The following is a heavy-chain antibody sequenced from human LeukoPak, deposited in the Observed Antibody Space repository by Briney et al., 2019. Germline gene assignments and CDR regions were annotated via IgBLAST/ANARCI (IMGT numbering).Heavy chain of an antibody. D-gene: IGHD6-13*01. CDR3: ARSDQEIAAAGTFDY. CDR1: GFTFSSYS. V-gene: IGHV3-66*01. Sequence: PGGSLRLSCSASGFTFSSYSMNWVRQAPGKGLEWVSVIYSGGDTYYADSVKGRFTISRDNSKNMIYLEMSSLKAEDTAVYYCARSDQEIAAAGTFDYWGQGTLVTVSS. CDR2: IYSGGDT. J-gene: IGHJ4*02.